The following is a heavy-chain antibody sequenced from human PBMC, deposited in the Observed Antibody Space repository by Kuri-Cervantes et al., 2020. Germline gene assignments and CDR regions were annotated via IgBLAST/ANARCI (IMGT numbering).Heavy chain of an antibody. CDR2: TSWNSGSI. V-gene: IGHV3-9*01. J-gene: IGHJ4*02. CDR1: GFTFDDYA. D-gene: IGHD5-24*01. CDR3: ARDLSRDGYNYEGDY. Sequence: SLKISCAASGFTFDDYAMHWVRQAPGKGLEWVSGTSWNSGSIGYADSVKGRFTISRDNAKNSLYLQMNSLRAEDTAVYYCARDLSRDGYNYEGDYWGQGTLVTVSS.